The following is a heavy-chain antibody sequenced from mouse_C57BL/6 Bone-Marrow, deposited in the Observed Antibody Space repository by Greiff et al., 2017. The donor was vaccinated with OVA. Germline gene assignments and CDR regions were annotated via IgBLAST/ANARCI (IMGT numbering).Heavy chain of an antibody. CDR3: TRPGYYSNYWYFDV. CDR1: GFTFSSYA. D-gene: IGHD2-12*01. Sequence: EVQGVESGAGLVKPGGSLKLSCAASGFTFSSYAMSWVRQTPEKRLEWVAYISSGGDYIYYADTVKGRFTISRDNARNTLYLQMSSLKSEDTAMYYCTRPGYYSNYWYFDVWGTGTTVTISS. CDR2: ISSGGDYI. J-gene: IGHJ1*03. V-gene: IGHV5-9-1*02.